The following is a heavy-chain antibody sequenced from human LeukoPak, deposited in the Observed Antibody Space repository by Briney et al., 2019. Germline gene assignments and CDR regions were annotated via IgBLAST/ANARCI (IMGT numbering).Heavy chain of an antibody. CDR2: IIPIFGTA. CDR1: GGTFSSYA. D-gene: IGHD5-24*01. V-gene: IGHV1-69*05. Sequence: SVKVSCKASGGTFSSYAISWVRQAPGQGLEWMGGIIPIFGTANYAQKFQGRVTITRNTSISTAYMELSRLRSEDTAVYYCARAADGYNFDYWGQGTLVTVSS. CDR3: ARAADGYNFDY. J-gene: IGHJ4*02.